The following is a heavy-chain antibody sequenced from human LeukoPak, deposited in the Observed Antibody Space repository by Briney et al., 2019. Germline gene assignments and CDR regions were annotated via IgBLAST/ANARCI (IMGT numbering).Heavy chain of an antibody. D-gene: IGHD3-10*01. J-gene: IGHJ4*02. CDR3: ARAPRGGHPKRFFDY. CDR1: GFTFSSYS. CDR2: ISSSSSYI. Sequence: GGSLRLSCAASGFTFSSYSMNWVRQAPGKGLEWVSSISSSSSYIYYADSVKGRFTISRDNAKNSLYLQMNSLRAEDTAVYYCARAPRGGHPKRFFDYWGQGTLVTVSS. V-gene: IGHV3-21*01.